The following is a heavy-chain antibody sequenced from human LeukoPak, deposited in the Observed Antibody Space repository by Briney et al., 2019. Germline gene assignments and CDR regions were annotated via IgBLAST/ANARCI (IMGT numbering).Heavy chain of an antibody. J-gene: IGHJ5*02. Sequence: PSETLSLXCTVSGGSISSYYWSWIRQPPGKGLVWMGYIYYSGSTNYNPSLRSRVTISVDTSKNQFSLKLSSVTAADTAVYYCASARKPAALSWWFDPWGQGTLVTVSS. CDR2: IYYSGST. V-gene: IGHV4-59*01. D-gene: IGHD2-2*01. CDR3: ASARKPAALSWWFDP. CDR1: GGSISSYY.